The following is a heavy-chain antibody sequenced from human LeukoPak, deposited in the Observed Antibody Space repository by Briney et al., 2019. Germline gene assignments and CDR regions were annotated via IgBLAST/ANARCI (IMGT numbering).Heavy chain of an antibody. CDR3: ARHFMGGSYNWFDP. CDR1: GGSISSYY. J-gene: IGHJ5*02. V-gene: IGHV4-59*08. Sequence: SETPSLTCTVSGGSISSYYWSWIRQPPGKGLEWIGYIYYSGSTNYNPSLKSRVTISVDTSKNQFSLKLSSVTAADTAVYYCARHFMGGSYNWFDPWGQGTLVTVSS. D-gene: IGHD1-26*01. CDR2: IYYSGST.